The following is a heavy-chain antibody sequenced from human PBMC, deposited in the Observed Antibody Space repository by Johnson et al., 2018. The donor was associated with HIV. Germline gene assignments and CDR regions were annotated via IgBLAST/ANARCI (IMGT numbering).Heavy chain of an antibody. Sequence: QMQLVESGGGVVQPGRSLRLSCAASGFTFSSYAMHWVRQAPGKGLEWVAVISYDGSNTYYADSVKGLFTISRDNSKNTLYLQMNSLRAEYTAVYYCAKQHEQLVEPDAFDIWGQGTMVTVSS. CDR3: AKQHEQLVEPDAFDI. J-gene: IGHJ3*02. CDR1: GFTFSSYA. V-gene: IGHV3-30-3*02. CDR2: ISYDGSNT. D-gene: IGHD6-6*01.